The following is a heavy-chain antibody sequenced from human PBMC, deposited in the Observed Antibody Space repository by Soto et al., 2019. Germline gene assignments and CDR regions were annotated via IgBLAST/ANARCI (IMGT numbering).Heavy chain of an antibody. Sequence: ASVKVSCKASGYTFTSYGISWVRQAPGQGLEWMGWISTFNSAVGYAQKLQGRVTMTTDTSASTAYMELRSLTSDDTAVYFCARDLAYIRDYWSQGTLVTVSS. V-gene: IGHV1-18*01. CDR1: GYTFTSYG. CDR3: ARDLAYIRDY. D-gene: IGHD2-21*01. J-gene: IGHJ4*02. CDR2: ISTFNSAV.